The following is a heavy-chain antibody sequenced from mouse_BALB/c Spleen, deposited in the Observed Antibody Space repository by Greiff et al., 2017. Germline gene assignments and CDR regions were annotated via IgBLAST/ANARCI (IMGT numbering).Heavy chain of an antibody. V-gene: IGHV10-1*02. D-gene: IGHD1-2*01. Sequence: EVNVVESGGGLVQPKGSLKLSCAASGFTFNTYAMNWVRQAPGKGLEWVARIRSKSNNYATYYADSVKDRFTISRDDSQSMLYLQMNNLKTEDTAMYYCVRRLEYFDVWGAGTTVTVSS. J-gene: IGHJ1*01. CDR2: IRSKSNNYAT. CDR3: VRRLEYFDV. CDR1: GFTFNTYA.